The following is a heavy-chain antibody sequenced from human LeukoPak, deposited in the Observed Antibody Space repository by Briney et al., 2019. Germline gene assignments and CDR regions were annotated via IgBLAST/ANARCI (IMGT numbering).Heavy chain of an antibody. CDR1: GGSVSSGSYY. V-gene: IGHV4-61*01. D-gene: IGHD6-19*01. Sequence: PSETLSLTCTVSGGSVSSGSYYWSWIRQPPGKGLEWIGYIYYSGSTNYNPSLKSRVTISVDTSKNQFSLKLSSVTAADTAVHYCASIAVAGTDFDYWGQGTLVTVSS. CDR2: IYYSGST. J-gene: IGHJ4*02. CDR3: ASIAVAGTDFDY.